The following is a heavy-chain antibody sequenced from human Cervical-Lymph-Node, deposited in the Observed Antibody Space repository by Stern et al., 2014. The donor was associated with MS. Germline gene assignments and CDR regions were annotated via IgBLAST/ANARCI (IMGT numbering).Heavy chain of an antibody. CDR3: MTASYYYGMDV. Sequence: VQLVESGGGLVKPGGSLRLSCEASGFTFSSAWMSWVRQAPGKGLEWVGRIKGKSDGGTTDYAAPVKGRFTISKDDSKNTPYLHMNSLRTEDTALYYCMTASYYYGMDVWGQGTTVTVSS. CDR1: GFTFSSAW. J-gene: IGHJ6*02. CDR2: IKGKSDGGTT. V-gene: IGHV3-15*01.